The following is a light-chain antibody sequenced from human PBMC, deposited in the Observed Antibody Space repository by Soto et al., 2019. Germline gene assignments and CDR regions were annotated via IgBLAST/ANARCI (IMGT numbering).Light chain of an antibody. CDR1: SSDVGSYNR. J-gene: IGLJ2*01. CDR2: EGS. CDR3: SSYAGDTTSDVV. V-gene: IGLV2-23*01. Sequence: QSVLTQPASVSGSPGQSITISCTGTSSDVGSYNRVSWYQQHPGKAPKLLIYEGSKRPSGVSNRFSGSKSGSTASLTVSGLQAEDEADYYCSSYAGDTTSDVVFGGGTKVTVL.